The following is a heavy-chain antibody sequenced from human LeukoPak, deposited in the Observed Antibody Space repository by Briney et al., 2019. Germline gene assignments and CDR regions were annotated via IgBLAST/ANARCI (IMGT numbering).Heavy chain of an antibody. CDR2: ISGSGRST. D-gene: IGHD3-9*01. V-gene: IGHV3-23*01. CDR1: GFTVSTYA. J-gene: IGHJ4*02. Sequence: QSGGPLRLSCAASGFTVSTYAMSWVRQAPGKGLEWVSAISGSGRSTYYADSVKGRFTISRDISKNTLYLQMNTLRAEDTAVYYCAKETYDILTGTFDYWGQGTLVTVSS. CDR3: AKETYDILTGTFDY.